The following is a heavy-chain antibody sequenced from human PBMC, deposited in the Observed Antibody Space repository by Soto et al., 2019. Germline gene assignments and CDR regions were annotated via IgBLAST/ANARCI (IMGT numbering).Heavy chain of an antibody. D-gene: IGHD5-18*01. CDR1: GVTFSTYA. V-gene: IGHV3-30*18. J-gene: IGHJ6*02. CDR2: ISYHGTEK. Sequence: QVQLVESGGGVVQPGMSLRLSCAASGVTFSTYAMHWVRQAPGKGLEWVADISYHGTEKGYADSVKGRFTISRDNSKNTLDVQMSSLRPEDTAVYYCAKYIGGVDTCNYGMDVWGQGTTVIVSS. CDR3: AKYIGGVDTCNYGMDV.